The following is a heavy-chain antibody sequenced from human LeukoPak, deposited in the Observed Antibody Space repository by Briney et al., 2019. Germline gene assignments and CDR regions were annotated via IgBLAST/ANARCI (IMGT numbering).Heavy chain of an antibody. V-gene: IGHV4-59*01. Sequence: SETLSLTCTVSGGSISSYYWSWIRQPPGKGLEWIGSIYHSGSTNYNPSLKSRVTISVDTSKNQFSLKLRSVTAADTAVYYCARENGYKYDYWGQGTLVTVSS. CDR2: IYHSGST. CDR1: GGSISSYY. D-gene: IGHD5-24*01. J-gene: IGHJ4*02. CDR3: ARENGYKYDY.